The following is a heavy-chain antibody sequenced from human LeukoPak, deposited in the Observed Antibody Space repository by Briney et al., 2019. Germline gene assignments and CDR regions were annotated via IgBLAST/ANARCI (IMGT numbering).Heavy chain of an antibody. CDR3: ARDYYGGHNLYNFDF. CDR2: INPSGHTT. Sequence: GASVKVSCKASGFTFTSFYMHWVRQAPGQGLEWMGIINPSGHTTDYAQKFQGRVTMTRDTPTSTVYMELSSLRSDDTAVYYCARDYYGGHNLYNFDFWGQGTRVIVSS. J-gene: IGHJ4*02. CDR1: GFTFTSFY. V-gene: IGHV1-46*01. D-gene: IGHD3-10*01.